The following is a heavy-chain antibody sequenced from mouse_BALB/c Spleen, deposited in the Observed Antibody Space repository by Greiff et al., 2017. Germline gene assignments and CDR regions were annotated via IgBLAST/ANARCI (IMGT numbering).Heavy chain of an antibody. V-gene: IGHV3-2*02. D-gene: IGHD1-2*01. CDR2: ISYSGST. Sequence: EVKLMESGPGLVKPSQSLSLTCTVTGYSITSDYAWNWIRQFPGNKLEWMGYISYSGSTSYNPSLKSRISITRDTSKNQFFLQLNSVTTEDTATYYCARSGLRLPLFAYWGQGTLVTVSA. J-gene: IGHJ3*01. CDR3: ARSGLRLPLFAY. CDR1: GYSITSDYA.